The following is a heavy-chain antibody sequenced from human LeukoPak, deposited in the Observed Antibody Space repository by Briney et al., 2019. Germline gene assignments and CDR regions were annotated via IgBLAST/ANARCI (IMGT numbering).Heavy chain of an antibody. J-gene: IGHJ4*02. Sequence: LETLSLTCAVYGGSFSGYYWSWIRQPPGKGLEWIGEINHSGSTNYNPSLKSRVTISVDTSKNQFSLKLSSVTAADTAVYYCARGRGSSSYVAFDYWGQGTLVTVSS. CDR3: ARGRGSSSYVAFDY. CDR2: INHSGST. D-gene: IGHD6-6*01. V-gene: IGHV4-34*01. CDR1: GGSFSGYY.